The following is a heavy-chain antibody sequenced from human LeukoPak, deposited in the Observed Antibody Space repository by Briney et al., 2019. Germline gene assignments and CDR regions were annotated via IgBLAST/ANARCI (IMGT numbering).Heavy chain of an antibody. J-gene: IGHJ3*02. CDR2: IYTSGST. CDR1: GGSISSYY. Sequence: SETLSLTCTVSGGSISSYYWSWIRQPAGKGLEWIGRIYTSGSTNYNPSLKSRVTISVDTSKNQFSLKLSSVTAADTAVYYCALSYYDILTGQTGAFDIWGQGTMVTVSS. CDR3: ALSYYDILTGQTGAFDI. D-gene: IGHD3-9*01. V-gene: IGHV4-4*07.